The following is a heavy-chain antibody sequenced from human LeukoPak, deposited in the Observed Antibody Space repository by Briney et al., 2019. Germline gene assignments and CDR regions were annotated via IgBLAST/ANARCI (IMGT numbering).Heavy chain of an antibody. D-gene: IGHD3-10*01. CDR1: GFTFSNYW. V-gene: IGHV3-7*01. CDR3: ARTIRGY. Sequence: GGSLRLSCIASGFTFSNYWMSWVRQAPGKGLEWVANIKEDGSEKYYVDSVKGRFTISRDNAKNSLYLQMNSLRAEDTAVYYCARTIRGYWGQGTLVTVSS. CDR2: IKEDGSEK. J-gene: IGHJ4*02.